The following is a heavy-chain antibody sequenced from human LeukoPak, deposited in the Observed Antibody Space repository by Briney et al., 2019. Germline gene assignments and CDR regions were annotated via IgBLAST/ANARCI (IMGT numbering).Heavy chain of an antibody. D-gene: IGHD6-13*01. CDR3: AKGQLVDYGMDV. V-gene: IGHV3-64*04. CDR2: ISPNGNSK. CDR1: GFTFSSFA. Sequence: PGGSLRLSCSASGFTFSSFAMHWVRQAPGKGLEYVSAISPNGNSKYYADSVKGRFTISRDNYKNTLYLQMNSLRGEDTAVYYCAKGQLVDYGMDVWGQGTTVTVSS. J-gene: IGHJ6*02.